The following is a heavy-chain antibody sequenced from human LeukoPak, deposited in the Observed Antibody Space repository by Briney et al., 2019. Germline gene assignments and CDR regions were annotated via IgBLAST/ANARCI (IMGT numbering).Heavy chain of an antibody. V-gene: IGHV1-2*02. D-gene: IGHD2-15*01. J-gene: IGHJ3*02. CDR1: GCTFTNYY. CDR2: INPHSGGT. Sequence: ASVKVSCKASGCTFTNYYIHWVRQAPGQGLDWMGRINPHSGGTNYAQKLQGRVTMTRDTSISTAYMELSSLRSDDTAVYYCARDKDFVVVVPATDAFDIWGQGTMVTVSS. CDR3: ARDKDFVVVVPATDAFDI.